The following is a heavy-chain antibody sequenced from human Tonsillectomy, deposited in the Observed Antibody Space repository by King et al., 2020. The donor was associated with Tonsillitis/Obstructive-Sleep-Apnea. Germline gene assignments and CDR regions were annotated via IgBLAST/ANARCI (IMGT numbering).Heavy chain of an antibody. V-gene: IGHV3-30*04. CDR2: ISYDGSNK. J-gene: IGHJ6*02. D-gene: IGHD2-2*01. CDR1: GFTFSSYA. Sequence: VQLVESGGGVVQPGRSLRLSCAASGFTFSSYAMHWVRQAPGKGLEWVAVISYDGSNKYYADSVKGRFTISRDNSKNTLYLQMNSLRAEDTAVYYCARDPLGYCSSTSCLAMTNYYYYGMDVWGQGTTVTVSS. CDR3: ARDPLGYCSSTSCLAMTNYYYYGMDV.